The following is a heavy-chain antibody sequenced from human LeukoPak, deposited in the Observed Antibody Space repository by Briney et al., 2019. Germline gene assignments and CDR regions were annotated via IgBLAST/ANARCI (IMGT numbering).Heavy chain of an antibody. V-gene: IGHV5-51*01. CDR1: GYSFTSYW. Sequence: GESLKISCKGSGYSFTSYWIGWVRQMPGKGLEWMGIIYPGDSDTTYSPSFQGQVTISADKSISTAYLQWSSLKASDTAMYYCARAHNYLYCGGDCYSGIDAFDIWGQGTMVTVSS. CDR3: ARAHNYLYCGGDCYSGIDAFDI. J-gene: IGHJ3*02. D-gene: IGHD2-21*02. CDR2: IYPGDSDT.